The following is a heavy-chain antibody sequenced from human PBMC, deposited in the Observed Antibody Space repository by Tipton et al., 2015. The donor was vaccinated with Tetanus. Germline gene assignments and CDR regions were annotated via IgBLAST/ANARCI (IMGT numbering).Heavy chain of an antibody. D-gene: IGHD1-14*01. J-gene: IGHJ4*02. CDR3: ARGTGDY. Sequence: TLSLTCTVSGASVNSGGYSWAWIRQPPGKGLAWMGDISHTGRPKYNPSLKSRLTMSVDTSKNQFSLKLSSVTAADTAVYYCARGTGDYWGQGTLVTVSS. CDR1: GASVNSGGYS. CDR2: ISHTGRP. V-gene: IGHV4-61*08.